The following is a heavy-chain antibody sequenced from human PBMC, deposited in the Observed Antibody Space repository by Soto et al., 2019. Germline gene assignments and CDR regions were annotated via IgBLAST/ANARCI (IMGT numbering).Heavy chain of an antibody. J-gene: IGHJ6*02. CDR1: GGSISSGGYC. D-gene: IGHD3-10*01. Sequence: SETLSLTCTVSGGSISSGGYCWSWIRQHPGKGLEWIGYIYYSGSTYYNPSLKSRVTISVDTSKNQFSLKLSSVTAADTAVYYCARGILRFGDTPYYYYGMDVWGQGTTVTVSS. V-gene: IGHV4-31*03. CDR2: IYYSGST. CDR3: ARGILRFGDTPYYYYGMDV.